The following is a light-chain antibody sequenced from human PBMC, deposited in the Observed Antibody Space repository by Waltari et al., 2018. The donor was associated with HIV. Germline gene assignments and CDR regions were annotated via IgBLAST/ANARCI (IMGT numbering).Light chain of an antibody. Sequence: QSLLTRPPSVSAAPGHNVTISCSGTTSNLGKNYVSWYQHLPGKPPKLLIFENDKRPSEIPDRFSGLKSGTSATLGIIGLQPGDEADYFCGTWDSSLSAYVFTTGTKVTV. CDR3: GTWDSSLSAYV. V-gene: IGLV1-51*02. CDR1: TSNLGKNY. CDR2: END. J-gene: IGLJ1*01.